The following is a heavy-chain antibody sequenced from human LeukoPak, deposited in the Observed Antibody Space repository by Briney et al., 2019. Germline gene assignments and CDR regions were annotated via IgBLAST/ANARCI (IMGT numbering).Heavy chain of an antibody. CDR2: ISSSGSTI. D-gene: IGHD3-10*01. CDR1: GFTFSNAW. V-gene: IGHV3-11*04. Sequence: GGSLRLSCAASGFTFSNAWMSWVRQVPGKGLEWVSYISSSGSTIYYADSVKGRFTISRDNAKNSLYLQMNSLRVEDTAIYYCVKVAKYYYGSETYYFFEHWGQGTPVTASS. CDR3: VKVAKYYYGSETYYFFEH. J-gene: IGHJ4*02.